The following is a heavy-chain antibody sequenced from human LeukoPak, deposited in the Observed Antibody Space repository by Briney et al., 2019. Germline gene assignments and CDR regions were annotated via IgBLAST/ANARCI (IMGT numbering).Heavy chain of an antibody. V-gene: IGHV3-53*01. D-gene: IGHD5-24*01. Sequence: GGSLRLSCTASEFTVSRNYMLWVRQAPGKGLEWVSLIFSNGDTHYADSVKGRFTISRDTSKNTVSLQVNSLRVEDTAMYYCTRDQMNYWGQGTLVTVSS. CDR1: EFTVSRNY. CDR3: TRDQMNY. CDR2: IFSNGDT. J-gene: IGHJ4*02.